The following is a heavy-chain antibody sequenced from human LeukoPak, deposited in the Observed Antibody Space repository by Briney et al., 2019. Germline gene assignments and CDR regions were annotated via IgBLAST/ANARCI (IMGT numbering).Heavy chain of an antibody. CDR2: MYYSGST. CDR3: ARGASGWFDP. J-gene: IGHJ5*02. V-gene: IGHV4-31*03. CDR1: GGSISSGGYY. D-gene: IGHD6-25*01. Sequence: PSQTLSLTCTVSGGSISSGGYYWSWIRQHPGKGLEWIGYMYYSGSTYYNPSLKSRVTISVDTSKNQFSLKLSSVTAADTAVYYCARGASGWFDPWGQGTLVTVSS.